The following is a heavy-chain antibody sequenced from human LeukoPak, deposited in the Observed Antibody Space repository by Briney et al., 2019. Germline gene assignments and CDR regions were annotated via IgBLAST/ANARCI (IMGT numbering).Heavy chain of an antibody. CDR3: WGVIHPDAFDI. V-gene: IGHV3-30*04. CDR1: GFTFSSYA. Sequence: GGSLRLSCAASGFTFSSYAMHWVRQAPGKGLEWVAVISYDGSNKYYADSVKGRFTISRDNSKNTLYLQMNSLRAEDTAVYYCWGVIHPDAFDIWGQGTMVTVSS. CDR2: ISYDGSNK. J-gene: IGHJ3*02. D-gene: IGHD2-21*01.